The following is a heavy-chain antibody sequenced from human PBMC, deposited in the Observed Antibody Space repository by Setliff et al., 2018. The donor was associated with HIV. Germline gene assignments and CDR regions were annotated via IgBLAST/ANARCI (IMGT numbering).Heavy chain of an antibody. CDR2: IYYSGST. CDR3: ARDQSIAARYLFDP. CDR1: GGSISSGDYY. V-gene: IGHV4-39*07. D-gene: IGHD6-6*01. J-gene: IGHJ5*02. Sequence: SETLSLTCTVSGGSISSGDYYWGWIRQPPGKGLEWIGSIYYSGSTYYNPSLKSRVTISVDTSKNQFSLKLTSVTAADTAVYYCARDQSIAARYLFDPWGQGTLVTVSS.